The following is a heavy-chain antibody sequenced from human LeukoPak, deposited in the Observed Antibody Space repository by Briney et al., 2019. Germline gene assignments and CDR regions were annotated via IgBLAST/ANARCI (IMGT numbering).Heavy chain of an antibody. CDR3: TIEYSSGWYSFDY. CDR2: IRSKAYGGTT. CDR1: GFTFGDYA. V-gene: IGHV3-49*03. Sequence: QPGGSLRLSCTASGFTFGDYAMSWFRQAPGKGLEWVGFIRSKAYGGTTEYAASVKGRFTISRDDSKSIAYLQMNSLKTEDTAVYYCTIEYSSGWYSFDYWGQGTLVTVSS. J-gene: IGHJ4*02. D-gene: IGHD6-19*01.